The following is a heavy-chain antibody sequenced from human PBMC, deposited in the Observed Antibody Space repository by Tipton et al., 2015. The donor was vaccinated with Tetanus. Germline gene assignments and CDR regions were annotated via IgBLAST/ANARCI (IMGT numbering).Heavy chain of an antibody. CDR1: GGSVSSGSYY. D-gene: IGHD3-10*01. CDR3: ARDGGELLIDYYFDY. Sequence: LRLSCTVSGGSVSSGSYYWSWIRQPPGKGLEWIGYIYYSGSTNYNPSLKSRVTISVDTTKNQFSLKLSSVTAADTAVYYCARDGGELLIDYYFDYWGQGTLVTVSS. V-gene: IGHV4-61*01. CDR2: IYYSGST. J-gene: IGHJ4*02.